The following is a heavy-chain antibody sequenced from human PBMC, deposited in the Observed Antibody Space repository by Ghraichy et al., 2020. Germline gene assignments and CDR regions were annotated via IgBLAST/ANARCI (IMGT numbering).Heavy chain of an antibody. D-gene: IGHD3-3*01. CDR2: IWYDGSNK. CDR3: ARRCRGSGYYTHYYYMDV. J-gene: IGHJ6*03. V-gene: IGHV3-33*01. CDR1: GFTFSSYG. Sequence: GGSLRLSCAASGFTFSSYGMHWVRQAPGKGLEWVAVIWYDGSNKYYADSVKGRFTISRDNSKNTLYLQMNSLRAEDTAVYYCARRCRGSGYYTHYYYMDVWGKGTTVTVSS.